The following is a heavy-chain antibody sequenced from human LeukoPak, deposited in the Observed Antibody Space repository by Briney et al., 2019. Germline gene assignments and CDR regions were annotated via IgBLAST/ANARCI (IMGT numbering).Heavy chain of an antibody. CDR2: IYYSGST. CDR1: GGSISSYY. Sequence: SETLSLTCTVSGGSISSYYWSWIRQPPGKGLEWIGYIYYSGSTNYNPSLKSRVTISVDTSKNQFSLKLSSVTAADTAVYYCARLSAVTTFHWYFDLWGRGTLVTVSS. D-gene: IGHD4-17*01. V-gene: IGHV4-59*08. J-gene: IGHJ2*01. CDR3: ARLSAVTTFHWYFDL.